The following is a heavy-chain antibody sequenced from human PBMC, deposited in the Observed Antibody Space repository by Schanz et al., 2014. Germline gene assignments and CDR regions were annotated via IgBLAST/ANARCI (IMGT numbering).Heavy chain of an antibody. V-gene: IGHV1-46*03. Sequence: QVQLLQSGAEVKKPGASMKVSCKASGYTFVSYSMHWVRQAPGQGLEWMGIINPSGGSTTYAQKFQGRVTMTRDTSTSTVYMELSSLRSEDTAVYYCARDGVDAAAGGNYWGQGTLVTVSS. CDR2: INPSGGST. J-gene: IGHJ4*02. CDR3: ARDGVDAAAGGNY. CDR1: GYTFVSYS. D-gene: IGHD6-13*01.